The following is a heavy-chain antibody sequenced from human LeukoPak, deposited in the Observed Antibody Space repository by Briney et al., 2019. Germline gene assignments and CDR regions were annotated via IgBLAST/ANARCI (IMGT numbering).Heavy chain of an antibody. CDR3: AKERTQTTSFDY. Sequence: SGGSLRLSCAASGFMFSTYPMNWVRQAPGKGLEWVSTISGSGGSTYFADSVKGRFAVSRDNSKNTLFLQMNSLRAEDTAVHYCAKERTQTTSFDYWGQGTLVTVSS. CDR2: ISGSGGST. D-gene: IGHD2/OR15-2a*01. V-gene: IGHV3-23*01. J-gene: IGHJ4*02. CDR1: GFMFSTYP.